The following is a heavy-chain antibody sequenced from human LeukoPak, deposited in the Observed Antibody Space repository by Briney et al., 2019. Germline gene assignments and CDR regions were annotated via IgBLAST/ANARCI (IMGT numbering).Heavy chain of an antibody. V-gene: IGHV4-34*01. CDR1: GGSFSGYY. Sequence: PSGTLSLTCAVYGGSFSGYYWSWIRQPPGKGLEWIGEINHSGSTNYNPSLKSRVTISVDTSKNQFSLKLSSVTAADTAVYYCARAKRITIFGVVITPQPTFDYWGQGTLVTVSS. D-gene: IGHD3-3*01. CDR3: ARAKRITIFGVVITPQPTFDY. CDR2: INHSGST. J-gene: IGHJ4*02.